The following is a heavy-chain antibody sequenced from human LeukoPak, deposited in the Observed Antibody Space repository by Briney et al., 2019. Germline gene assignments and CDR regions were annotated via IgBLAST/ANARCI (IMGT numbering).Heavy chain of an antibody. D-gene: IGHD4-17*01. CDR3: ARDGYGDYQVHIDY. CDR1: GFTFSSYA. V-gene: IGHV3-23*01. Sequence: GGSLRLSCAASGFTFSSYAMSWVRQAPGKGLEWVSAISGSGGSTYYADSVKGRFTISRDNAKNSLYLQMNSLRAEDTAVYYCARDGYGDYQVHIDYWGQGTLVTVSS. J-gene: IGHJ4*02. CDR2: ISGSGGST.